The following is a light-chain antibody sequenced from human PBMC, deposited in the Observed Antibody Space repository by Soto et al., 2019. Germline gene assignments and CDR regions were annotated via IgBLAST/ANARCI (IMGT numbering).Light chain of an antibody. CDR2: DAS. Sequence: DIQMTQSPSTLSASIGDRVTITCRASQSITTFLALYQQKPGKAPQILIYDASNLEPGVPSRLSGGGSGTEFTLTISRLQPDDFATYYCQQYNTYPLTCGGGTRVEIK. V-gene: IGKV1-5*01. CDR1: QSITTF. J-gene: IGKJ4*01. CDR3: QQYNTYPLT.